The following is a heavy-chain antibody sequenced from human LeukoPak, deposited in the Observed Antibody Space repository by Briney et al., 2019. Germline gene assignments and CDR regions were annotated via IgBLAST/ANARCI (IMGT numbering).Heavy chain of an antibody. CDR2: MNPNSGNT. Sequence: GASVKVSCKASGCTFTTYDINWVRQATGQGLEWMGWMNPNSGNTGYTQKFQGRVTMTRNTSISTAYMELGSLRSEDTAVYYCARGRGSGHKENWFDPWGQGTLVTVSS. J-gene: IGHJ5*02. D-gene: IGHD6-19*01. CDR3: ARGRGSGHKENWFDP. CDR1: GCTFTTYD. V-gene: IGHV1-8*01.